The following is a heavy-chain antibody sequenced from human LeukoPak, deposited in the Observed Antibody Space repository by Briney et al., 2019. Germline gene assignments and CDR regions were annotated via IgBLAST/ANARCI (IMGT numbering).Heavy chain of an antibody. CDR3: AKAGIVATMNADWFDP. D-gene: IGHD5-12*01. J-gene: IGHJ5*02. V-gene: IGHV1-8*01. CDR1: GYTFTSYD. Sequence: ASVKVSCKASGYTFTSYDINWVRQATGQGLEWMGWINPNSGNTGYAQKFRGRVTITRDTFISTAYMELSSLRSEDTAVYYCAKAGIVATMNADWFDPWGQGTLVTVSS. CDR2: INPNSGNT.